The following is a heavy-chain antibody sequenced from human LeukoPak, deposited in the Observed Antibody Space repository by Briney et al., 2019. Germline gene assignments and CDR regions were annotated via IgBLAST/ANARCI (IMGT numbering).Heavy chain of an antibody. J-gene: IGHJ4*02. Sequence: PGGSLRLSCAASGFTFSSYSMNWVRQAPGKGLEWVANIKQDGSEKYYVDSVKGRFTISRDNAKNSLYLQMNSLRAEDTAVYYCARDKIVGATNFDNWGQGTLVTVSS. V-gene: IGHV3-7*01. CDR2: IKQDGSEK. D-gene: IGHD1-26*01. CDR1: GFTFSSYS. CDR3: ARDKIVGATNFDN.